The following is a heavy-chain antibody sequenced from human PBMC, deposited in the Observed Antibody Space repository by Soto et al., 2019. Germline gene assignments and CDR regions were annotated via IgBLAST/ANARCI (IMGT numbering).Heavy chain of an antibody. CDR1: GGSMSSDY. CDR3: AREGDTRDAFDI. J-gene: IGHJ3*02. CDR2: IYYSGST. V-gene: IGHV4-59*01. Sequence: SETLSLTCIVSGGSMSSDYWSWIRQPPGKGLEWIGYIYYSGSTNYKSSLKRRVTISIDTSKNQFSLRLTSMTPADTAVYFCAREGDTRDAFDIWGQGTMVTVSS. D-gene: IGHD2-21*02.